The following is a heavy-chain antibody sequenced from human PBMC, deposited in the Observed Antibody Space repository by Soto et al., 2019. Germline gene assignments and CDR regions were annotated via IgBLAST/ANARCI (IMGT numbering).Heavy chain of an antibody. CDR1: GASVNDYY. CDR3: ARWGHPAVKAFDI. J-gene: IGHJ3*02. Sequence: PSETLSLTCTVSGASVNDYYWNWVRQPLGKGLEWIGFIHCTGSRIFNPSLQSRVTMSVDVSQNQFSLRLTSVTAADTAIYYCARWGHPAVKAFDIWGQGTTVTVSS. CDR2: IHCTGSR. V-gene: IGHV4-59*02. D-gene: IGHD3-16*01.